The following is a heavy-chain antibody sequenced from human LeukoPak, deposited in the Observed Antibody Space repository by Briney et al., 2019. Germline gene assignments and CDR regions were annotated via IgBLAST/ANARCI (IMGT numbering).Heavy chain of an antibody. J-gene: IGHJ4*02. CDR1: GFTFSSYS. D-gene: IGHD2-21*02. V-gene: IGHV3-21*01. CDR3: ARACGGDCYLSDY. Sequence: GGSLRLSCAASGFTFSSYSMTWVRQAPGKGLEWVSSISTSSSYIYYADSVKGRFTISRDNAKNSLYLQMNSLRAEDTAVYYCARACGGDCYLSDYWGQGTLVTVSS. CDR2: ISTSSSYI.